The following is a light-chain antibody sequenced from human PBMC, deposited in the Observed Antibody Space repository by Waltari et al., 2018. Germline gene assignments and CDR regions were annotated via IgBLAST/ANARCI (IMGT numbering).Light chain of an antibody. CDR3: QQTSTWPPVT. J-gene: IGKJ5*01. Sequence: LDESQQKPGKAPRILIYMEFKRATSIPARFSGSGSGTDFTLTISSLEPEDFAVYFCQQTSTWPPVTFGQGTRLEMK. V-gene: IGKV3-11*01. CDR2: MEF.